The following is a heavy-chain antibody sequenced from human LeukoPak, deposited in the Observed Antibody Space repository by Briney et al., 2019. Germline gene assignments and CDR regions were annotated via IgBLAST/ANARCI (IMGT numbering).Heavy chain of an antibody. J-gene: IGHJ5*02. V-gene: IGHV3-23*01. CDR2: ISGSGGST. CDR1: GFTFSSYA. D-gene: IGHD3-3*01. CDR3: AKDYALGPSGFWSGYYTNWFDP. Sequence: GGSLRLSCAASGFTFSSYAMSWVRQAPGKGLEWVSAISGSGGSTYYADSVKGRFTISRDNSKNTLYLQMNSLRAEDTAVYYCAKDYALGPSGFWSGYYTNWFDPWGQGTLVTVSS.